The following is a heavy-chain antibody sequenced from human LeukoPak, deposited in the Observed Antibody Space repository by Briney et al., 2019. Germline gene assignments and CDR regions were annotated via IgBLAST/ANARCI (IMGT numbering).Heavy chain of an antibody. V-gene: IGHV4-39*07. CDR3: ARDYRSGWLY. CDR1: GGSISSGGYY. Sequence: SETLSLTYTVSGGSISSGGYYWSWIRQPPGKGLEWIGEINHSGSTNYNPSLKSRVTISVDTSKNQFSLKLSSVTAADTAVYYCARDYRSGWLYWGQGTLVTVSS. D-gene: IGHD6-19*01. J-gene: IGHJ4*02. CDR2: INHSGST.